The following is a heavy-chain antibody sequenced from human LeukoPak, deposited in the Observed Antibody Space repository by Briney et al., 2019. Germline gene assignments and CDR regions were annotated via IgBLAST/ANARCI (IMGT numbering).Heavy chain of an antibody. CDR3: ARDGQRYNSGWPPDY. CDR1: GFTFSSYG. V-gene: IGHV3-33*01. CDR2: IWYDGSNK. J-gene: IGHJ4*02. D-gene: IGHD6-19*01. Sequence: GGSLRLSCAESGFTFSSYGMHWVRQAPGKGLECVAVIWYDGSNKFYADSVKGRLTISRDNSKNTLYLQMNSLRVEDTAVYYCARDGQRYNSGWPPDYWGQGTLVTVSS.